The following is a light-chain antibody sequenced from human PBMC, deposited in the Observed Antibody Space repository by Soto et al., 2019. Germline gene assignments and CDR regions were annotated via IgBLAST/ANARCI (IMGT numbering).Light chain of an antibody. CDR3: CSYTTSNTRQIV. Sequence: QSVLTQPASVSGSPGQSITISCPGTSSDVGGYNYVSWYQQHPGKAPKFMIYDVSNRPSGVSNRFSGSKSGNTASLTISGLQAEDEADYYCCSYTTSNTRQIVFGTGTKLTVL. J-gene: IGLJ1*01. CDR1: SSDVGGYNY. CDR2: DVS. V-gene: IGLV2-14*01.